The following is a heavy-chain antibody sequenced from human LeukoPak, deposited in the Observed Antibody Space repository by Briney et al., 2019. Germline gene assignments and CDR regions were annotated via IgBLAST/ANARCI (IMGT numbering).Heavy chain of an antibody. CDR1: GGSFSSYG. CDR3: AIAEGY. CDR2: IIPMFGTV. Sequence: ASVKVSCKASGGSFSSYGINWVRQAPGQGLEWMGGIIPMFGTVNKAQKFQGKVTITTGESTSTVYLELSSLRSEDTAVYYCAIAEGYWGQGTLVTVSS. D-gene: IGHD2-21*01. V-gene: IGHV1-69*05. J-gene: IGHJ4*02.